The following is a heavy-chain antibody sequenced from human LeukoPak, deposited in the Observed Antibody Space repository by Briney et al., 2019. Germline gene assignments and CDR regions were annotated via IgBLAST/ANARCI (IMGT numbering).Heavy chain of an antibody. CDR3: ARDWGDCSSTSCYFSSQVGYYMDV. D-gene: IGHD2-2*01. CDR1: GYTFSNYG. J-gene: IGHJ6*03. Sequence: ASVKVSCKTSGYTFSNYGISWVRQAPGQGLEWMGWINPNSGGTNYAQKFQGRVTMTRDTSISTAYMELSRLRSDDTAVYYCARDWGDCSSTSCYFSSQVGYYMDVWGKGTTVTVSS. V-gene: IGHV1-2*02. CDR2: INPNSGGT.